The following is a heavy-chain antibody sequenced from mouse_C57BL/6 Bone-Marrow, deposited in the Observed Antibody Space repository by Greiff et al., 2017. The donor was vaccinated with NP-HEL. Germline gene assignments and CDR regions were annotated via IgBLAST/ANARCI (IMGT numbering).Heavy chain of an antibody. Sequence: QVQLQQPGAELVRPGSSVKLSCKASGYTFTSYWMDWVKQRPGQGLEWIGNIYPSDSETHYNQKFKDKATLTVDKSSSTAYMQLSSLTSEDSAVYYCAYYYGSSYPFAYWGQGTRVTVSA. J-gene: IGHJ3*01. CDR2: IYPSDSET. CDR1: GYTFTSYW. CDR3: AYYYGSSYPFAY. D-gene: IGHD1-1*01. V-gene: IGHV1-61*01.